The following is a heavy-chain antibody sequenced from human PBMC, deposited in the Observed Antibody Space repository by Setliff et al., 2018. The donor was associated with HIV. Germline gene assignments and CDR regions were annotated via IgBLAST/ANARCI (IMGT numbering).Heavy chain of an antibody. D-gene: IGHD6-19*01. CDR3: ARVRVAGTELDY. V-gene: IGHV4-39*07. Sequence: SETLSLTCTVSGGSISSGGYYWSWIRQPPGKGLEWIGSIYYRGSTYYNPSLKSRVTMSVDTSKNQFSLKLSSVTAADTAVYYCARVRVAGTELDYWGQGTLVTVSS. J-gene: IGHJ4*02. CDR1: GGSISSGGYY. CDR2: IYYRGST.